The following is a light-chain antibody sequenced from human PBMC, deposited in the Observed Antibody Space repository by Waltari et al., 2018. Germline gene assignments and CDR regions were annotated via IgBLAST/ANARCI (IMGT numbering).Light chain of an antibody. CDR1: QSLLYNSNNKNY. V-gene: IGKV4-1*01. CDR2: WAS. Sequence: DIVMTQSPDSLAVSLCEKATINCKSNQSLLYNSNNKNYLPWYQQKPGQPLKLFFYWASSRESGVPDRFSGSGSGTDFTLTIGSLQAEDVAVYYCQQYYTAPYTFGQGTKLEIK. CDR3: QQYYTAPYT. J-gene: IGKJ2*01.